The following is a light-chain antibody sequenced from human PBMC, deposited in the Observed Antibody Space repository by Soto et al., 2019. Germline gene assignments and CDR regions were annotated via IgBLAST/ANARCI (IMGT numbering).Light chain of an antibody. V-gene: IGKV1-39*02. CDR2: AAS. CDR1: RNIYNY. J-gene: IGKJ4*01. Sequence: DLQMTQSPSSLSASVGDRVTITCRASRNIYNYLHWYQQKPGKAPTLLISAASSLHGGVPSRFRGGGSGTDYTLTITSLQPDDSSIYYCQSTYDTPAFGGGTKVEIK. CDR3: QSTYDTPA.